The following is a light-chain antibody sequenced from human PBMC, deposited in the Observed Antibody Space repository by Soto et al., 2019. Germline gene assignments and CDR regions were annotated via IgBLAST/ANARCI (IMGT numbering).Light chain of an antibody. CDR3: QQYYRTVGT. CDR2: DAS. Sequence: EIVLTQSPGTLSLSPGEGATLSCRAGQSLSGNSLAWYQQKPGQAPTLLIYDASSRATGIPDRFSGSGSGTDFTLTISRLEPEDFAVYYCQQYYRTVGTFGQGTKVEIK. J-gene: IGKJ1*01. V-gene: IGKV3-20*01. CDR1: QSLSGNS.